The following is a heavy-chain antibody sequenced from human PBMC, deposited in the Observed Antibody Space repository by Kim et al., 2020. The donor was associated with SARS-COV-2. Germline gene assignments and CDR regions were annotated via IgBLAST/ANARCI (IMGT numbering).Heavy chain of an antibody. CDR3: ATALEMATITMGYYFDY. J-gene: IGHJ4*02. CDR2: FDPEDGET. D-gene: IGHD5-12*01. V-gene: IGHV1-24*01. CDR1: GYTLTELS. Sequence: ASVKVSCKVSGYTLTELSMHWVRQAPGKGLEWMGGFDPEDGETIYAQKFQGRVTMTEDTSTDTAYMELSSLRSEDTAVYYCATALEMATITMGYYFDYWGQGTLVTVSS.